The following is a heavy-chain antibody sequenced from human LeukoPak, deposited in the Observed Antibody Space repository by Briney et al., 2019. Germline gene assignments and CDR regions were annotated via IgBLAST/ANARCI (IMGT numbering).Heavy chain of an antibody. CDR3: ARSISSWYPYNWFDP. Sequence: GASVKVSCKASGYIFTDYYMHWVRQAPGQELGWMGRINPNSGGTNYAQKFQGRVTMTRDKSISTAYLQWSSLKASDTAMYYCARSISSWYPYNWFDPWGQGTLVTVSS. CDR2: INPNSGGT. J-gene: IGHJ5*02. D-gene: IGHD6-13*01. V-gene: IGHV1/OR15-1*04. CDR1: GYIFTDYY.